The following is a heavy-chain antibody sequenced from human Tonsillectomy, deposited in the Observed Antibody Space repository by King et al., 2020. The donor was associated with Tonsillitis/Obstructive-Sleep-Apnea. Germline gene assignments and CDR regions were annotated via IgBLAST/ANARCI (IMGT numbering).Heavy chain of an antibody. V-gene: IGHV4-59*01. Sequence: QLQESGPGLVKPSETLSLTCTVSGGSISSYYWSWIRQPPGKGLEWIGSIYYSGSTNYNSSLKSRVTISVDTSKNPFSLNLSSVTAADTAVYYCARDMVLEAGGDAFDIWGQGTMVTVSS. CDR1: GGSISSYY. J-gene: IGHJ3*02. D-gene: IGHD2-8*01. CDR2: IYYSGST. CDR3: ARDMVLEAGGDAFDI.